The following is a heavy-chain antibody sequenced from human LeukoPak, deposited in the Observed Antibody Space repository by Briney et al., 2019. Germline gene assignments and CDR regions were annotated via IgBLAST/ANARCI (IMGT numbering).Heavy chain of an antibody. V-gene: IGHV3-23*01. Sequence: GGSLRLSCAASGFTFSSYAMSWVRQAPGKGLERVSAISGSGGSTYYADSVKGRFTISRDNSKNTLYLQMNSLRAEDTAVYYCAKDYYYDSSGYYRPPPPDYWGQGTLVTVSS. CDR1: GFTFSSYA. J-gene: IGHJ4*02. CDR3: AKDYYYDSSGYYRPPPPDY. CDR2: ISGSGGST. D-gene: IGHD3-22*01.